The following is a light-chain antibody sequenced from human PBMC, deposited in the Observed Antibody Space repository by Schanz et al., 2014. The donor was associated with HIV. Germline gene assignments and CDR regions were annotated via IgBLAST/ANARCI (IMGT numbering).Light chain of an antibody. J-gene: IGKJ4*01. CDR3: QQYGSSPFT. CDR2: RAS. V-gene: IGKV3-20*01. CDR1: QSVSGSY. Sequence: DIVLAQSPGTLSLSPGERATLSCRASQSVSGSYLAWFQQKPGQPPRLLIYRASNRATGVPDRFSGSGSGTDFTLTISRLEPEDFAVYYCQQYGSSPFTFGGGTKVEIK.